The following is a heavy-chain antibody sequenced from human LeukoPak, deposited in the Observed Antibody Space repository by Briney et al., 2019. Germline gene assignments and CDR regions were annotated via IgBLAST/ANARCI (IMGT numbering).Heavy chain of an antibody. J-gene: IGHJ4*02. CDR3: ARNTYYYDSSGYYSDY. CDR1: GYSFTSYW. D-gene: IGHD3-22*01. Sequence: GESLKISCKGSGYSFTSYWIGWVRQMPGKGLEWMGIIYLGDSDTRYSPSFQGQVTISADKSISTAYLQWSSLKASDTAMYYCARNTYYYDSSGYYSDYWGQGTLVTVSS. CDR2: IYLGDSDT. V-gene: IGHV5-51*01.